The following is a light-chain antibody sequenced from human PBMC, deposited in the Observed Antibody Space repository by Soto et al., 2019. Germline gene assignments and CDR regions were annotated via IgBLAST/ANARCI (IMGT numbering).Light chain of an antibody. CDR2: KAS. CDR1: QSIGTW. CDR3: QQYSTSSRT. J-gene: IGKJ2*02. Sequence: DIQMSQSPSTLSASVGDRVTLTCRASQSIGTWLAWYQQKPGKAPKLLIYKASSLEGGVPSRFSGSGSGTEFTLTISSLQPDDFATYYCQQYSTSSRTFGQGTKVETK. V-gene: IGKV1-5*03.